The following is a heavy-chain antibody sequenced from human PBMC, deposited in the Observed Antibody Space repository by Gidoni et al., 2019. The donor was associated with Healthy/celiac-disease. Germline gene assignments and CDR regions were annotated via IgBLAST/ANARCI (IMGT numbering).Heavy chain of an antibody. CDR2: INPNSGGT. CDR1: GYTFTGYY. Sequence: QVQLVQSGAEVKKPGASVKVSCKASGYTFTGYYMHWVRQAPGQGLEWMGWINPNSGGTNYAQKYQGRVTMTRDTSFSTAYMELSRLRSDDTAVYYCARVHGDYTYYYYYYGMDVWGHGTTVTVSS. CDR3: ARVHGDYTYYYYYYGMDV. J-gene: IGHJ6*02. V-gene: IGHV1-2*02. D-gene: IGHD4-17*01.